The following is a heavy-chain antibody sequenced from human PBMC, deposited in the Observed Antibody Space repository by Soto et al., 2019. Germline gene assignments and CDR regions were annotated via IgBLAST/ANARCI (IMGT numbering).Heavy chain of an antibody. D-gene: IGHD3-3*01. V-gene: IGHV1-24*01. Sequence: ASVKVSCKVSGYTITELSMHWVRQAPGKGLEWMGGFDPEDGETIYAQKFQGRVTMTEDTSTDTAYMELSSLRSEDTAVYYCATGLTRSGPNGFEPWGQGTRVLLSS. CDR2: FDPEDGET. CDR1: GYTITELS. J-gene: IGHJ5*02. CDR3: ATGLTRSGPNGFEP.